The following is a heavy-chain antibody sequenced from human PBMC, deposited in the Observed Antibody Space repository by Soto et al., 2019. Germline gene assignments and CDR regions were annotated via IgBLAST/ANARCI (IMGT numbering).Heavy chain of an antibody. CDR2: IYHSGST. D-gene: IGHD5-12*01. Sequence: QLQLQESGSGLVKPSQTLSLTCAVSGGSISSGGYSWSWIRQPPGKGLEWIGYIYHSGSTYYNPSLKSRVTLSVDRSKNQVPRKLSSVTAADPAVYYWAAGGGLPRYYWGQGTLVTVSS. J-gene: IGHJ4*02. CDR1: GGSISSGGYS. V-gene: IGHV4-30-2*01. CDR3: AAGGGLPRYY.